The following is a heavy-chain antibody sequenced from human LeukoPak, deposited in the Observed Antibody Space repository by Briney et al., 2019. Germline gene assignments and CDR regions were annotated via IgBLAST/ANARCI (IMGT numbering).Heavy chain of an antibody. CDR1: GFTFSSYA. Sequence: HSGGSLRLSCAASGFTFSSYAMSWVRQAPGRGLEWVSAISGSGGSTYYADSVKGRFTISRDNSKNTLYLQMNSLRAEDTAVYYCAKDGKYSNYFDYWGQGTLVTVSS. V-gene: IGHV3-23*01. D-gene: IGHD1-26*01. CDR2: ISGSGGST. CDR3: AKDGKYSNYFDY. J-gene: IGHJ4*02.